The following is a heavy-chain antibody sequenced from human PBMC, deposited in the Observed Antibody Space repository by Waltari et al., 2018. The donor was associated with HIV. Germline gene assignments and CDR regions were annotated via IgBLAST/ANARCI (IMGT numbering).Heavy chain of an antibody. CDR1: GYTFPGSY. V-gene: IGHV1-2*02. Sequence: QVQLVQSGAEVKKPGASVKVSCTASGYTFPGSYIHWVRRAPGQGLEWMGWINPNSGGTNYAQNFQGRVTMTRDTSISTAYMELSRLRSDDTAVYYCATPSYDSSGYYSAGSEFDYWGQGTLVTVSS. D-gene: IGHD3-22*01. J-gene: IGHJ4*02. CDR2: INPNSGGT. CDR3: ATPSYDSSGYYSAGSEFDY.